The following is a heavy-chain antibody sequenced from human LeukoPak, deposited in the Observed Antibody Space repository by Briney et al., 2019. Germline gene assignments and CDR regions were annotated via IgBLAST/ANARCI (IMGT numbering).Heavy chain of an antibody. J-gene: IGHJ5*02. CDR2: INHSGST. D-gene: IGHD2-2*01. Sequence: PSETLSLTCAVYGGSFSGYYWGWIRQPPGKGLEWIGEINHSGSTNYNPSLKSRVTISVDTSKNQFSLKLSSVTAADTAVYYCARVANVVVPAARYNWFDPWGQGTLVTVSS. CDR1: GGSFSGYY. CDR3: ARVANVVVPAARYNWFDP. V-gene: IGHV4-34*01.